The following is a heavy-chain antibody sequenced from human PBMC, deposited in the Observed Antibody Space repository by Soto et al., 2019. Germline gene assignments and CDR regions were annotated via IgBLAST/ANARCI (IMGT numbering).Heavy chain of an antibody. D-gene: IGHD5-18*01. V-gene: IGHV3-21*01. Sequence: EVQLVESGGGLVKPGGSLRLSCAASGFTFSSYSMNWVRQAPGKGLEWVSSISSSSSYIYYADSVKGRFTISRDNAKNSLYLQMNSLRAEDTAVYYCARDQPGYSYCYGLGYWGQGTRVTVSS. CDR1: GFTFSSYS. J-gene: IGHJ4*02. CDR3: ARDQPGYSYCYGLGY. CDR2: ISSSSSYI.